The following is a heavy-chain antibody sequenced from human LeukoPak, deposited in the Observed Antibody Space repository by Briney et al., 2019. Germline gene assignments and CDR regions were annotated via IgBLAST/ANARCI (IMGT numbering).Heavy chain of an antibody. V-gene: IGHV3-48*03. D-gene: IGHD3-22*01. Sequence: PGGSLRLSCAASGFTFSSYEMNWVRQAPGKWLEWVSYISSSGSTIYYADSVKGRFTISRDNAKNSLYLQMNSLRAEDTAVYYCARDSYYDSSGIYDYWGQGTLVTVSS. J-gene: IGHJ4*02. CDR1: GFTFSSYE. CDR2: ISSSGSTI. CDR3: ARDSYYDSSGIYDY.